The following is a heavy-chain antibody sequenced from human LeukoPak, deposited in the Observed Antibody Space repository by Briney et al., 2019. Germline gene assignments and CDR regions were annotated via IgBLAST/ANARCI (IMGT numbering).Heavy chain of an antibody. CDR1: GYSISSDYY. V-gene: IGHV4-38-2*02. CDR2: INHSGST. Sequence: SETLSLTCTVSGYSISSDYYWSWIRQPPGKGLEWIGEINHSGSTNYNPSLKSRVTISVDTSKNQFSLKLSSVTAADTAVYYCARRLTRKYSSSSHAHDYWGQGTLVTVSS. J-gene: IGHJ4*02. D-gene: IGHD6-13*01. CDR3: ARRLTRKYSSSSHAHDY.